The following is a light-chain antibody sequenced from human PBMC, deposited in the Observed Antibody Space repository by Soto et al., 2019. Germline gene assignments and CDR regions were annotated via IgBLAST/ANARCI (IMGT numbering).Light chain of an antibody. CDR3: QQYFGTPPLT. J-gene: IGKJ4*01. V-gene: IGKV4-1*01. CDR2: WAS. Sequence: DRVMTQSPDRMSVSLGERATINCRSSQRLLYSPRNKSYVAWFQQKPGQPPKLLIYWASSREIGVPDRFSGSESGTDFTLTISSLQPVEVAVLYCQQYFGTPPLTFGGGTKVDIK. CDR1: QRLLYSPRNKSY.